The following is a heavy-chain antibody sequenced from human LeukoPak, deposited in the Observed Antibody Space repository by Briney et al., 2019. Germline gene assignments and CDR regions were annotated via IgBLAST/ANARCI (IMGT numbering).Heavy chain of an antibody. CDR1: GFTFSSYA. CDR2: ISGSGGST. J-gene: IGHJ4*02. D-gene: IGHD6-13*01. Sequence: PGGSLRLSCAAPGFTFSSYAMSWVRQAPGKGLEWVSAISGSGGSTYYADSVKGRFTISRDNSKNTLYLQMNSLRAEDTAVYYCAKSFHSSSWSPFDYWGQGTLVTVSS. CDR3: AKSFHSSSWSPFDY. V-gene: IGHV3-23*01.